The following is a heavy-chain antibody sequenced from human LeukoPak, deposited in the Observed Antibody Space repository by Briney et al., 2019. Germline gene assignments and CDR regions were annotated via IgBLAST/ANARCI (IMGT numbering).Heavy chain of an antibody. Sequence: GGSLRLSCAASGFTFSGHWMYWLRQAPGKGLAWVSRINGDGSATNYAGSMKGRFTISRDNAKNILYLQMNSLREDDTAVYYCARDINWGQVDYWCQGTLVTVSS. J-gene: IGHJ4*02. CDR1: GFTFSGHW. CDR2: INGDGSAT. CDR3: ARDINWGQVDY. D-gene: IGHD7-27*01. V-gene: IGHV3-74*01.